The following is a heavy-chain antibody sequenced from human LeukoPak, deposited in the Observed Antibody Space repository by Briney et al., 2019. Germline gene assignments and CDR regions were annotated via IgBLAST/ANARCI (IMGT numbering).Heavy chain of an antibody. CDR3: ASIVVGATLDAFDI. D-gene: IGHD1-26*01. Sequence: SVKVSCKASGGTFSSYAISWVRQAPGQGLEWMGGIIPIFGTANYAQKFQGRVTITTDESTSTAYMELSSLRSEDTAVYYCASIVVGATLDAFDIWGQGTMVTVS. CDR1: GGTFSSYA. CDR2: IIPIFGTA. V-gene: IGHV1-69*05. J-gene: IGHJ3*02.